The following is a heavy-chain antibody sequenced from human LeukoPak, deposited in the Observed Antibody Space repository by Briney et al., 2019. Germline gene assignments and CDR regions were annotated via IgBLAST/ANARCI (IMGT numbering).Heavy chain of an antibody. CDR1: GFTFSSYE. J-gene: IGHJ5*02. Sequence: GGSLILSCAASGFTFSSYEMSWVRQAPGKGLEWVSAISGSGSTTYYADSEKGRITISRDNAKNTLYLQMNSLRADDTAVYYCAREVSGDPWYNGFDPWGQGTLVTVSS. V-gene: IGHV3-23*01. CDR2: ISGSGSTT. D-gene: IGHD4-17*01. CDR3: AREVSGDPWYNGFDP.